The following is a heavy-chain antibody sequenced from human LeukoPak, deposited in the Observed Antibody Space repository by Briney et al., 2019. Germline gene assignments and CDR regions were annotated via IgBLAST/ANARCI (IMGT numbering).Heavy chain of an antibody. D-gene: IGHD2-2*01. Sequence: SETLSFTCTVSGGSISSSSYYWGWIRQPPGKGLEWIGSIYYSGSTYYNPSLKSRVTISVDTSKNQFSLKLSSVTAADTAVYYCARLFVVPAASWFDPWGQGTLVTVSS. V-gene: IGHV4-39*01. CDR3: ARLFVVPAASWFDP. CDR1: GGSISSSSYY. CDR2: IYYSGST. J-gene: IGHJ5*02.